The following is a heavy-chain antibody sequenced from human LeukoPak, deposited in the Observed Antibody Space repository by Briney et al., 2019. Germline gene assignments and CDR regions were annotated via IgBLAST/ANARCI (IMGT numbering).Heavy chain of an antibody. D-gene: IGHD1-26*01. CDR3: ERSNSIVGTTYFDY. Sequence: GGSLRLSCAASGFTFSNYAMHWVRQAPGKGLEYISSISSDGGSTYYADSVKGRFTISKDNSKNMLYHQMGRVRAEDMAVYYCERSNSIVGTTYFDYWGQGTLVTVS. CDR2: ISSDGGST. CDR1: GFTFSNYA. J-gene: IGHJ4*02. V-gene: IGHV3-64*02.